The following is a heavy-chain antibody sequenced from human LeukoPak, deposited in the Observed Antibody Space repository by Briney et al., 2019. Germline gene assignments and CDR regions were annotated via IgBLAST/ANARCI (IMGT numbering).Heavy chain of an antibody. V-gene: IGHV3-15*01. D-gene: IGHD1-1*01. J-gene: IGHJ4*02. CDR1: GFTFSDIW. CDR2: IRSNADGGKA. Sequence: PGGSLRLSCAASGFTFSDIWMTWVRQAPGKGLEWVGRIRSNADGGKADYAAPVKGRFTISRDDSSSTLYLQLNSLKVEDTAVYYRTTATSVTTSWSWGQGTLVTVSS. CDR3: TTATSVTTSWS.